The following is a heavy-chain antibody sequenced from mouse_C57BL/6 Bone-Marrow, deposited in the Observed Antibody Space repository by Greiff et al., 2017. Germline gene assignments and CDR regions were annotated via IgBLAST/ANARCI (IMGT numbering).Heavy chain of an antibody. CDR3: VYSNYGYFDV. Sequence: QVQLQQPGAELVKPGASVKMSCKASGYTFTSYWITWVKQRPGQGLEWIGDIYPGSGSTNYNEKFKSKATLTVDTSSSPAYMQLSSLTSEDSAVYYCVYSNYGYFDVWGTGTTVTVSS. V-gene: IGHV1-55*01. CDR1: GYTFTSYW. D-gene: IGHD2-5*01. CDR2: IYPGSGST. J-gene: IGHJ1*03.